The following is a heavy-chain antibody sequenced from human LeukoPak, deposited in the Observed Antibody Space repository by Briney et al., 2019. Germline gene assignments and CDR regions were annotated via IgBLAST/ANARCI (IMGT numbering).Heavy chain of an antibody. CDR2: IYTSEST. J-gene: IGHJ4*02. D-gene: IGHD2-15*01. CDR1: RGSLSSYY. V-gene: IGHV4-4*07. CDR3: ARADYSKAIDY. Sequence: SETLSHTRTVSRGSLSSYYWSWIRPPAGKGLEWIGRIYTSESTNYNPSLKSRVTMSVDTSKNQFSLKLSSVTAANTAVYYCARADYSKAIDYWGQGTLVTVSS.